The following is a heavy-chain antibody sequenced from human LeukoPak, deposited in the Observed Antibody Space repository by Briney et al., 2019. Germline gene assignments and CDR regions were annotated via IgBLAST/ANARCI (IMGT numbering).Heavy chain of an antibody. J-gene: IGHJ3*02. Sequence: GSSVKVSCKASGGTFSSYAISWVRQAPGQGLEWMGGIIPIFGTANYAQKFQGRVTITADESTSTAYMELSSLRSEDTAVYYCATLGSKIVVVPAAIGGDAFDIWGQGTMVTVSS. CDR3: ATLGSKIVVVPAAIGGDAFDI. CDR2: IIPIFGTA. CDR1: GGTFSSYA. D-gene: IGHD2-2*02. V-gene: IGHV1-69*01.